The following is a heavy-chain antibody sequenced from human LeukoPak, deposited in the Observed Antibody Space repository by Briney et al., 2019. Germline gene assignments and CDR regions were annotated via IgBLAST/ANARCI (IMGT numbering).Heavy chain of an antibody. V-gene: IGHV4-34*01. J-gene: IGHJ4*02. CDR1: GGSFSGYY. CDR3: ASIVGATPYYFDY. D-gene: IGHD1-26*01. Sequence: SETLSLTCAVYGGSFSGYYWSWIRQPPGKRLEWIGEINHSGSTNYNPSLKSRVTISVDTSKNQFSLKLSSVTAADTAVYYCASIVGATPYYFDYWGQGTLVTVSS. CDR2: INHSGST.